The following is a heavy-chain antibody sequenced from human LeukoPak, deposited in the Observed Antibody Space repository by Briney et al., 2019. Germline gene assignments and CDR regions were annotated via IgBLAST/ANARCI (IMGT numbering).Heavy chain of an antibody. CDR3: ARVYGSGSFPRHFDY. CDR1: GFTFSSYG. D-gene: IGHD3-10*01. CDR2: IWYDGSNK. J-gene: IGHJ4*02. V-gene: IGHV3-33*01. Sequence: GRSLRLSCAASGFTFSSYGMHWVRQAPGKGLEWVAVIWYDGSNKYYADSVKGRFTISRDNSKNTLYLQMNSLRAEDTVVYYCARVYGSGSFPRHFDYWGQGTLVTVSS.